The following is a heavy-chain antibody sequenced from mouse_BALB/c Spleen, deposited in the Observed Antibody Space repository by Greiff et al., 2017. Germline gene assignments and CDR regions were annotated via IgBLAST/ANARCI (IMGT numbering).Heavy chain of an antibody. J-gene: IGHJ1*01. CDR3: ARKNGNYWYFDV. V-gene: IGHV5-17*02. D-gene: IGHD2-1*01. CDR1: GFTFSSFG. CDR2: ISSGSSTI. Sequence: DVMLVESGGGLVKPGGSRKLSCAASGFTFSSFGMHWVRQAPEKGLEWVAYISSGSSTIYYADTVKGRFTISRDNPKNTLFLQMTSLRSEDTAMYYCARKNGNYWYFDVWGAGTTVTVSS.